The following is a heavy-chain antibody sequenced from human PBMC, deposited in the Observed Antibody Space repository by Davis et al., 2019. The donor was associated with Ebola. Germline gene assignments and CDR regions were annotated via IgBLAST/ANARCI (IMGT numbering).Heavy chain of an antibody. CDR1: GYSFARYW. V-gene: IGHV5-51*01. D-gene: IGHD5-18*01. J-gene: IGHJ4*02. Sequence: PGGSLRLSCKGSGYSFARYWIGWVRQMPDKGLELMGIIYPGDPESRYSPSFEGQVTLSADISISTAYLQWSSLKASDTAMYYCASHKLDSRGYSFTLYYWGQGTLVTVSS. CDR2: IYPGDPES. CDR3: ASHKLDSRGYSFTLYY.